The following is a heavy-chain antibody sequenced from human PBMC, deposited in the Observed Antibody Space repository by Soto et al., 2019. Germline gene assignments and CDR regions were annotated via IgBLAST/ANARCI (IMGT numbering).Heavy chain of an antibody. J-gene: IGHJ3*02. CDR3: AKAVGYCSGGSCTGNAFDI. CDR2: ISYDGSNK. CDR1: GFTFSSYG. D-gene: IGHD2-15*01. Sequence: GGSLRLSCAASGFTFSSYGMHWVRQAPGKGLEWGAVISYDGSNKYYADSVKGRFTISRDNSKNTLYLQMNSLRAEDTAVYYCAKAVGYCSGGSCTGNAFDIWGQGTMVTVSS. V-gene: IGHV3-30*18.